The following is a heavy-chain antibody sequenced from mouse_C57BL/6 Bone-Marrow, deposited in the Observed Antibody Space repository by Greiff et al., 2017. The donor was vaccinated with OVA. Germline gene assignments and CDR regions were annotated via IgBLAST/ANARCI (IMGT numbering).Heavy chain of an antibody. CDR1: GYSITSGYY. Sequence: EVQLQESGPGLVKPSQSLSLTCSVTGYSITSGYYWNWIRQFPGNKLEWMGYISYDGSNNYNPSLKNRISITRDTSKNQFFLKLNSVTTEDTATYYCARKVVAPHYYAMDYWGQGTSVTVSS. CDR2: ISYDGSN. V-gene: IGHV3-6*01. CDR3: ARKVVAPHYYAMDY. J-gene: IGHJ4*01. D-gene: IGHD1-1*01.